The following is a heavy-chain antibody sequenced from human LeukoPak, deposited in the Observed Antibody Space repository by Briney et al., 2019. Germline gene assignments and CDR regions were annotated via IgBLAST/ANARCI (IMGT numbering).Heavy chain of an antibody. CDR1: GYTFTGYY. CDR2: INPNSGGT. Sequence: ASVKVSCKASGYTFTGYYMHWVRQAPGQGLEWMGWINPNSGGTNYAQKFQGRVTMTRDTSISTAYMELSRLRSDDTAVYYCARSLRYFDWLLDYYGMDVWGQGTTVTVSS. CDR3: ARSLRYFDWLLDYYGMDV. D-gene: IGHD3-9*01. V-gene: IGHV1-2*02. J-gene: IGHJ6*02.